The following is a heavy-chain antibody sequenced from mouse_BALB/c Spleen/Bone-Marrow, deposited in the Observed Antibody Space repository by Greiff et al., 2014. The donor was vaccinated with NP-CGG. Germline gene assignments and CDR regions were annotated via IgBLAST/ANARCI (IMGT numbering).Heavy chain of an antibody. CDR3: TRDMGLLRFDY. Sequence: EVMLVESGGGLVQPGGSLRLSCAPSGFTFTDYYMSWVRQPPGKALEWLGFIRTKPNGYTTEYSASVKGRFTISRDNSQSILYLQMNTLRVEDSATYYCTRDMGLLRFDYWGQGTTLTVSS. J-gene: IGHJ2*01. CDR1: GFTFTDYY. D-gene: IGHD1-1*01. V-gene: IGHV7-3*02. CDR2: IRTKPNGYTT.